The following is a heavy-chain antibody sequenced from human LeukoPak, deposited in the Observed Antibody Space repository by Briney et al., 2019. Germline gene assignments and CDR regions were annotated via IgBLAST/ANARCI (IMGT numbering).Heavy chain of an antibody. D-gene: IGHD3-22*01. V-gene: IGHV3-7*01. CDR2: IKQDGSEK. CDR3: ARDSSSGYYPNNWFDP. J-gene: IGHJ5*02. Sequence: GGSLRLSCAASGFTFSSYAMSWVRQAPGKGLEWVANIKQDGSEKYYVDSVKGRFTISRDNAKNSLYLQMNSLRAEDTAVYYCARDSSSGYYPNNWFDPWGQGTLVTVSS. CDR1: GFTFSSYA.